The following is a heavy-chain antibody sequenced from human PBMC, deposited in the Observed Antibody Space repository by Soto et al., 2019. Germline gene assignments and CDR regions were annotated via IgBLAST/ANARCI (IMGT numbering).Heavy chain of an antibody. Sequence: GGSLRLSCAASGFTFSSYGMHWVRQAPGKGLEWVAVISYDGSNKYYADSVKGRFTISRDNSKNTLYLQVNSLRAEDTAVYYCAKGPSCCSNHFDYWGQGTLVTVSS. CDR1: GFTFSSYG. CDR2: ISYDGSNK. J-gene: IGHJ4*02. CDR3: AKGPSCCSNHFDY. D-gene: IGHD2-15*01. V-gene: IGHV3-30*18.